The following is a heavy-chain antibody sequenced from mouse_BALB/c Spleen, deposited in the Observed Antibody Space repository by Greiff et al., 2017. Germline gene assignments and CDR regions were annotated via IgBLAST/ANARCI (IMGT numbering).Heavy chain of an antibody. V-gene: IGHV14-1*02. CDR1: GFNIKDYY. D-gene: IGHD2-3*01. CDR2: IAPENGNT. CDR3: AGVYDGYYVRVMDY. J-gene: IGHJ4*01. Sequence: EVQLQQSGAELVRPGALVKLSCQASGFNIKDYYMHWVTQRPEQGLEWIGWIAPENGNTIYDPKVQGKASITADTSSNTASLQLSILTSEDTAVYYCAGVYDGYYVRVMDYWGQGTSVTVSS.